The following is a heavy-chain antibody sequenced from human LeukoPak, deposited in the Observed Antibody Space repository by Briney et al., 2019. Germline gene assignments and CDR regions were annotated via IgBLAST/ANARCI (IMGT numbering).Heavy chain of an antibody. Sequence: PGGSLRLSCAASGFTFSSYSMNWVRQAPGKGLEWVSYISSSSTTYYADSVKGRFTISRDNAKNSLYLQMNSLRAEDTAVYYCAREDSSPGASGFYYYYYMDVWGKGTTVTVSS. CDR2: ISSSSTT. CDR3: AREDSSPGASGFYYYYYMDV. J-gene: IGHJ6*03. D-gene: IGHD6-6*01. V-gene: IGHV3-48*01. CDR1: GFTFSSYS.